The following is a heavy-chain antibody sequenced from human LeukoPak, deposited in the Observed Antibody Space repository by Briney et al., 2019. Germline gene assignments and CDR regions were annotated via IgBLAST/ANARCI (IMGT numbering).Heavy chain of an antibody. D-gene: IGHD3-10*01. Sequence: GGSLRLSCAASGFTFSSYSMNWVRQAPGKGLEWVSSISSSSSYIYYADSVKGRFTISRDNAKNSLYLQMNSLRAEDTAVYYCARAITMVREVKGDYWGQGTLVTVSS. CDR3: ARAITMVREVKGDY. V-gene: IGHV3-21*01. CDR2: ISSSSSYI. CDR1: GFTFSSYS. J-gene: IGHJ4*02.